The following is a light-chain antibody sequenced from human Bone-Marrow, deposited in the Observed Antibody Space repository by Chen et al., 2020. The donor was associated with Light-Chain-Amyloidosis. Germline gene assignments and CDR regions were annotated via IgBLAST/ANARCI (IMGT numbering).Light chain of an antibody. V-gene: IGLV3-25*03. CDR2: RDT. Sequence: SYELTQPPSVSVSPGQTARITCSGDDLPTKYAYWYQQKPGQAPVLGIHRDTERPSGISERFSGSSSGKTATLTISGGQAEDEADYHCQSADSSGTYEVIFGGGTKLTVL. CDR1: DLPTKY. J-gene: IGLJ2*01. CDR3: QSADSSGTYEVI.